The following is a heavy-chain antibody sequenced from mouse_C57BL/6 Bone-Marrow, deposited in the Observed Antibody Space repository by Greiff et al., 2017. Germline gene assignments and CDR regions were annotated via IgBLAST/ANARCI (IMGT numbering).Heavy chain of an antibody. CDR2: INPSSGCT. Sequence: QVQLQQSGAELARPGASVKMSCKASGYTFTSYTMHWVKQRPGRGLEWIGYINPSSGCTKYNQKFKDKATLTADKSSSTAYMQLSSLPAEYSAVYYGVYYDYEMADWGQGTLVTVSA. D-gene: IGHD2-4*01. V-gene: IGHV1-4*01. CDR3: VYYDYEMAD. CDR1: GYTFTSYT. J-gene: IGHJ3*01.